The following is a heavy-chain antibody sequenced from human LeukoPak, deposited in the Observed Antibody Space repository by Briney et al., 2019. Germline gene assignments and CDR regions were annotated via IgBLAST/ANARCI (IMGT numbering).Heavy chain of an antibody. D-gene: IGHD1-26*01. J-gene: IGHJ4*02. CDR3: ARSNNIVGATYFDY. V-gene: IGHV3-64*02. CDR1: GFTFSTYA. Sequence: QPGGSLRLSCAASGFTFSTYAMHWVRQAPGKGLEYISSISSDGGSTYYADSVKGRFTISRDNSKNTLYLQMGRLRAEDMAVYYCARSNNIVGATYFDYWGQGTLVTVSS. CDR2: ISSDGGST.